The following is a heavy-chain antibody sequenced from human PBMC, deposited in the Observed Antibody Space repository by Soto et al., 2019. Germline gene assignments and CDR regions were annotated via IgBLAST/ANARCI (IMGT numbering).Heavy chain of an antibody. V-gene: IGHV1-2*04. CDR3: ARDCRVVVAANPYYDYYGMDV. CDR1: GYTFTGYY. J-gene: IGHJ6*02. D-gene: IGHD2-15*01. Sequence: QVQLVQSGAEVKKPGASVKVSCKASGYTFTGYYMHWVRQAPGQGLEWMGWINPNSGGTNYAQKFEGWVTMNRDTSISTAYMELSRLRSDDTAVYYCARDCRVVVAANPYYDYYGMDVWGQGTTVTVSS. CDR2: INPNSGGT.